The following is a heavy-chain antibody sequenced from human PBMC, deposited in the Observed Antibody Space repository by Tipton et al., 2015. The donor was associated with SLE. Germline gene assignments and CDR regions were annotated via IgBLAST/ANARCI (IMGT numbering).Heavy chain of an antibody. J-gene: IGHJ4*02. V-gene: IGHV4-59*12. D-gene: IGHD6-13*01. CDR1: GGSISSYY. CDR3: ARDSPGMAAAD. Sequence: TLSLTCIVSGGSISSYYWTWIRQPPGKGLEWIGYIYYSGNTNYNPSLKSRVTLSVDTSKNHFSLRLSSVTAADTAVYYCARDSPGMAAADWGQGTLVTVSS. CDR2: IYYSGNT.